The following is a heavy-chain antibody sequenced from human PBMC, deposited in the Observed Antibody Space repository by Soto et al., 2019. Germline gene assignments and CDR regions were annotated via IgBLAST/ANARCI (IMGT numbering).Heavy chain of an antibody. V-gene: IGHV1-58*01. CDR1: GFTFSSSA. CDR3: ARPFQSWPGGWYFDL. CDR2: IVVGSGST. D-gene: IGHD3-16*01. J-gene: IGHJ2*01. Sequence: SVKVSCKTSGFTFSSSAVQWVRQARGQRLEWMGWIVVGSGSTNSAQKFRERVTITADESTSTAHMELSSLRNEDTAVYYCARPFQSWPGGWYFDLWGRGTLVTVSS.